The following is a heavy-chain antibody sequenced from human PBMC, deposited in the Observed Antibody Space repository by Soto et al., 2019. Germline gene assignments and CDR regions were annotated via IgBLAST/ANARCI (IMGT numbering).Heavy chain of an antibody. CDR1: GFTFSSNV. CDR3: ATGGWSRGRLDN. CDR2: ISGSGVST. J-gene: IGHJ4*02. D-gene: IGHD6-19*01. Sequence: EVQLLESGGGLVQPGESLRLSCAASGFTFSSNVMSWVRQVPGKGLEWVSVISGSGVSTYYADSVKGRFTISSDNSKSTLYLQMNSLRAEDTAVYYCATGGWSRGRLDNWGQGTLVTVSS. V-gene: IGHV3-23*01.